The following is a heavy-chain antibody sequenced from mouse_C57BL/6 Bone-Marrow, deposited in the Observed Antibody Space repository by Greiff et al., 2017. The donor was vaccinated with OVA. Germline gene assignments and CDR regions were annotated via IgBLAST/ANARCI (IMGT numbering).Heavy chain of an antibody. CDR1: EYEFPSHD. V-gene: IGHV5-2*01. Sequence: EVKLMESGGGLVQPGESLKLSCESNEYEFPSHDMSWVRKTPEKRLELVAAINSAGGSTYYPDTMESRFIISRDNTKKTLYLQMSRLRSEDTALYYCARQGVDGDYDYWGQGTTLTVSS. J-gene: IGHJ2*01. CDR3: ARQGVDGDYDY. CDR2: INSAGGST. D-gene: IGHD2-13*01.